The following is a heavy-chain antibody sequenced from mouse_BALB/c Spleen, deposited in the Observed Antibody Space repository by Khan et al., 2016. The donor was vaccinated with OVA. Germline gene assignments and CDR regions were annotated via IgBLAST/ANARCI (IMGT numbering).Heavy chain of an antibody. CDR1: GYSITSDYA. V-gene: IGHV3-2*02. J-gene: IGHJ2*01. Sequence: VQLQQSGPGLVKPSQSLSLTCTVTGYSITSDYAWNWIRQFPGNNLEWMGYISYSGNTKYTPSLKSRISITRDTSKNQFFPQLNSVTIEDTATYYCARIKGGDFDYWGQGTTLTVSS. CDR2: ISYSGNT. CDR3: ARIKGGDFDY.